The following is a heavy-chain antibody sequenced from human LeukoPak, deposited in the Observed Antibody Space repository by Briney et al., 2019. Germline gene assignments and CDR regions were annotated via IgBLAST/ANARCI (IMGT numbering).Heavy chain of an antibody. CDR3: ARALIQVGAGDWFDP. CDR1: GFTFSDCG. Sequence: GGSLRLSCEVSGFTFSDCGMHWVRQAPGKGLEWAANIKQDGSEKYYVDSVKGRFTISRDNAKNSLCLQMNSLRAEDTAVYYCARALIQVGAGDWFDPWGQGTLVTVSS. V-gene: IGHV3-7*01. J-gene: IGHJ5*02. D-gene: IGHD1-26*01. CDR2: IKQDGSEK.